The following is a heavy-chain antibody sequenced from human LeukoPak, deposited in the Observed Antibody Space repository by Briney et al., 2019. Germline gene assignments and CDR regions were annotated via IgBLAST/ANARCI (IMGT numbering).Heavy chain of an antibody. D-gene: IGHD5-18*01. Sequence: PGRPLRLSCAASGFTFSSYAMHWVRQAPGKGLEWVAVISYDGSNKYYADSVKGRSTISRDNSKNTLYLQMNSLRAEDTAVYYCARSQRRAMVCWFDPWGQGTLVTVSS. CDR1: GFTFSSYA. V-gene: IGHV3-30*04. CDR3: ARSQRRAMVCWFDP. J-gene: IGHJ5*02. CDR2: ISYDGSNK.